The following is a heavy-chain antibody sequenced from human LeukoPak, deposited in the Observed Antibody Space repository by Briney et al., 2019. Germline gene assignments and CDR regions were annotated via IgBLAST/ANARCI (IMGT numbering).Heavy chain of an antibody. V-gene: IGHV3-9*01. D-gene: IGHD3-22*01. J-gene: IGHJ4*02. CDR3: AKDTDSSGYLPIDY. CDR1: GFTFDDYA. CDR2: ISWNSGSI. Sequence: GGSLRLSCAASGFTFDDYAMHWVRQAPGKGLEWVSGISWNSGSIGYADSVKGRFTISRDNAKNSLYLQMNSLRAEDTALYYCAKDTDSSGYLPIDYWGQGTLVTVSS.